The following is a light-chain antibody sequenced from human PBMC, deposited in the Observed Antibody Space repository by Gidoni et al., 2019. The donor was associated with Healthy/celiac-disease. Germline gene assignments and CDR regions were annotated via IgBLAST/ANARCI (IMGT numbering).Light chain of an antibody. V-gene: IGKV4-1*01. CDR2: WAS. CDR3: QQYYSTPLT. CDR1: QSVLYSSNNKNY. J-gene: IGKJ4*01. Sequence: DIVMTQSPDSLAASLGERATINCKSSQSVLYSSNNKNYLAWYQQKPGQPPKLLIYWASTRESGVPDRFSGSGSGTDFTRTISSLQAEDVAVYYCQQYYSTPLTFGGGTKVEIK.